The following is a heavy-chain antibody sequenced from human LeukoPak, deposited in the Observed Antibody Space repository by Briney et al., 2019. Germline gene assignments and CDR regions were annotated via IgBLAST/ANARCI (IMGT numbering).Heavy chain of an antibody. D-gene: IGHD2-15*01. CDR3: ARDRSGGSFGDFQH. V-gene: IGHV1-2*02. CDR2: INPNSGGT. Sequence: GASVKVSCKASGYTFTDYYMHWVRQAPGQGLEWMGWINPNSGGTNYAQKFQGRVTMTRDTSISTAYMELSRLRSDDTAVYYCARDRSGGSFGDFQHRGQGTLVTVSS. CDR1: GYTFTDYY. J-gene: IGHJ1*01.